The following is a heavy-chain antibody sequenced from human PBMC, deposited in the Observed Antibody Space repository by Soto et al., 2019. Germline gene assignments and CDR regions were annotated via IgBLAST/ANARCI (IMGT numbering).Heavy chain of an antibody. D-gene: IGHD6-19*01. V-gene: IGHV4-59*08. Sequence: QVQLQESGPGLVKPSETLSLTCTVSGGSISSYYWSWIRQPPGKGLEWIGYIYYSGSTNYNPSLKRHVTISVDTSKNQFSLKLSSVTAADTAVYYCARQERKQAVAGTVDYWGQGTLVTVSS. CDR1: GGSISSYY. CDR2: IYYSGST. J-gene: IGHJ4*02. CDR3: ARQERKQAVAGTVDY.